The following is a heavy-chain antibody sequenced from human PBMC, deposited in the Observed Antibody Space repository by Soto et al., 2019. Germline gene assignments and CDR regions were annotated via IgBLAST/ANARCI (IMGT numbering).Heavy chain of an antibody. CDR1: GYSISSGYY. J-gene: IGHJ6*02. Sequence: PSETLSLTCAVSGYSISSGYYWGWIRQPPGKGMEWIGSIYHSGSTYYNPSLKSRVTISVDTSKNQFSLKLSSVTAADTAVYYCARDMGPPIRFWEPKGYYYGMDVWGQGTTVTVAS. CDR3: ARDMGPPIRFWEPKGYYYGMDV. V-gene: IGHV4-38-2*02. D-gene: IGHD3-3*01. CDR2: IYHSGST.